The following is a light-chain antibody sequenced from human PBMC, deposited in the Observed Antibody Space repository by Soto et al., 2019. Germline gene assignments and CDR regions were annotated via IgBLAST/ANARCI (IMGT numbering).Light chain of an antibody. CDR1: NIESKT. V-gene: IGLV3-21*04. CDR2: DDS. J-gene: IGLJ3*02. Sequence: SYELTQPPSVSVAPGKTARITCGGNNIESKTVHWYQQRPGQAPVLVMYDDSDRPSGIPERFSGTNSGNTATLTISRVEAGDEADYYCQVWDSRSDHGLFGGGTKLTVL. CDR3: QVWDSRSDHGL.